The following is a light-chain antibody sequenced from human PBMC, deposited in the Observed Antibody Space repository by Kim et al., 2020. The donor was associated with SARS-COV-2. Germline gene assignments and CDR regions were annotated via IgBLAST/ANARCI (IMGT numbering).Light chain of an antibody. CDR3: HVWDSSTAV. CDR1: NIGSKN. J-gene: IGLJ1*01. V-gene: IGLV3-9*01. CDR2: RDS. Sequence: VALGQTARITCGGNNIGSKNVHWYQQKPGQAPVLVIYRDSNRPSGIPERFSGSNSGNTATLTISRAQAGDEADYYCHVWDSSTAVFGTGTKVTVL.